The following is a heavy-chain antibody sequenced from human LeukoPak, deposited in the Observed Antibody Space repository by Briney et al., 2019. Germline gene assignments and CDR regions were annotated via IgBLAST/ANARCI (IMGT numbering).Heavy chain of an antibody. D-gene: IGHD3-10*01. V-gene: IGHV4-38-2*02. CDR3: ARLYGSGSYYNEGGAFDI. J-gene: IGHJ3*02. CDR1: GYSISSGYY. Sequence: SETLSLTCTVSGYSISSGYYWGWIRQPPGKGLEWIGSIYHSGSTYYNPSLKSRVTISVDTSKNQFSLKLSSVTAADTAVYYCARLYGSGSYYNEGGAFDIWGQGTMVTVSS. CDR2: IYHSGST.